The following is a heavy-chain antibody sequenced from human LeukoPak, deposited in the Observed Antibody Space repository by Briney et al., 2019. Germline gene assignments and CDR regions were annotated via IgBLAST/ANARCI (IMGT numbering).Heavy chain of an antibody. CDR1: GFTFSDYY. CDR3: ARDRSGYYHGLDY. CDR2: IGRSGPTI. Sequence: PGGSLRLSCAASGFTFSDYYMTWIRQAPGKGLEWVSYIGRSGPTIYYADSVVGRFTVSRDNAKNSLHLQMNSLRAEDTAVYYCARDRSGYYHGLDYWGQGILVTVSS. V-gene: IGHV3-11*01. D-gene: IGHD3-22*01. J-gene: IGHJ4*02.